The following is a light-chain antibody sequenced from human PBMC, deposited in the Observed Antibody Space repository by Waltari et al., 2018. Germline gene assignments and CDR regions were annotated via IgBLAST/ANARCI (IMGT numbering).Light chain of an antibody. CDR2: GVS. CDR1: SSDVGGYYY. V-gene: IGLV2-14*01. J-gene: IGLJ1*01. Sequence: QSALTQPASVSGSPGQSIPISCPGTSSDVGGYYYVSWYQQSPGKAPQLMIYGVSSPPSGISNLFSGSKSGNTATLTISGLQAEDEADYYCSSYTSTKTGVFGTGTKVTVL. CDR3: SSYTSTKTGV.